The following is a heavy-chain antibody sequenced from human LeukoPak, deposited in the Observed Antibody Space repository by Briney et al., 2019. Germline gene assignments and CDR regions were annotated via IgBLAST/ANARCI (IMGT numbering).Heavy chain of an antibody. V-gene: IGHV1-18*01. D-gene: IGHD2-21*02. J-gene: IGHJ6*02. CDR3: ARYGGGDTWYAHFGMDA. CDR1: GYTFNNYG. Sequence: ALVKVSCKTSGYTFNNYGINWVRQAPGQGLEWVGWISGYNGNTNYAQKFQGRITMTIDTPTSTGYMELRSLTSDDTAVFYCARYGGGDTWYAHFGMDAWGRGTTVTVSS. CDR2: ISGYNGNT.